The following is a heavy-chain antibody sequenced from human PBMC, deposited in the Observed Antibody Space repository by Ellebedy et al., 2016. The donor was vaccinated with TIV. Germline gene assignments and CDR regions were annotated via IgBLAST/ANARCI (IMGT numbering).Heavy chain of an antibody. V-gene: IGHV3-11*01. Sequence: GESLKISCAASGFTFSDYNMNWIRQAPGKGLEFLSFIRGSGTSITYADSMRGRFTISRDNAKNSLFLQMSSLRAEDTAVYYCVSSGATPDHYWGQGTLVTVSS. CDR2: IRGSGTSI. D-gene: IGHD3-10*01. J-gene: IGHJ4*02. CDR3: VSSGATPDHY. CDR1: GFTFSDYN.